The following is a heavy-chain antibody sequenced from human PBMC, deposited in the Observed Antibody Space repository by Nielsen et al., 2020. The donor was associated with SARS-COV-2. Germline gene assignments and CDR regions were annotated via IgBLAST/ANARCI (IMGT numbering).Heavy chain of an antibody. CDR2: IRDSGAYT. D-gene: IGHD3-16*01. J-gene: IGHJ4*02. V-gene: IGHV3-23*01. Sequence: GSLRLSCAASGFTFSSYAMSWVRQAPGKGLEWVSAIRDSGAYTYYADSVKGRFTISRDNAKNTLYLQMNSLRAEDTAVYYCVRGLQVPNGLAHRWGQGTLVTVSS. CDR1: GFTFSSYA. CDR3: VRGLQVPNGLAHR.